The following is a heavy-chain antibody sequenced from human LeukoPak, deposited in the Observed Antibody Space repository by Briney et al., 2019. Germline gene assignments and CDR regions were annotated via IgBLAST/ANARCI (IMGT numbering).Heavy chain of an antibody. V-gene: IGHV3-48*01. Sequence: GGSLRLSCAASGFTFSSYSMNWVRQAPGKGLEWVSYISSSSSTIYYADAVKGRCTISRENAKNSPYLQMNSLRAEDTAVYYCARDRRAARPVDYWGQGTLVTVSS. CDR1: GFTFSSYS. CDR3: ARDRRAARPVDY. CDR2: ISSSSSTI. J-gene: IGHJ4*02. D-gene: IGHD6-6*01.